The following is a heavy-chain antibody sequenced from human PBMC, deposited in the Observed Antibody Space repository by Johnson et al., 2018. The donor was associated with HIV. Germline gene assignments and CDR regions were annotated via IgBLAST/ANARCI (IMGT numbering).Heavy chain of an antibody. J-gene: IGHJ3*02. CDR1: GFTFSSYG. Sequence: VQVVESGGGVVQPGRSLRLSCAASGFTFSSYGMHWVRQAPGKGLEWVAVIWYDGSNKYYADSVKGRFTISRDNSKNTLYLQMNSLRAGDTAVYYCARDRLGGYSYGYDAFDIWGQGTMVTVSS. CDR3: ARDRLGGYSYGYDAFDI. CDR2: IWYDGSNK. D-gene: IGHD5-18*01. V-gene: IGHV3-33*01.